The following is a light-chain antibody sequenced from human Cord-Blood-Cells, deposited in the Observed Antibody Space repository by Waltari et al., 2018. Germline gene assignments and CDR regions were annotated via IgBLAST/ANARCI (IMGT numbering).Light chain of an antibody. CDR1: QCVLYSSNNTNY. V-gene: IGKV4-1*01. CDR2: WAS. CDR3: QQYYSTPYT. J-gene: IGKJ2*01. Sequence: DIVMTQSPDSLAVSLGERATINCKSSQCVLYSSNNTNYLAWYQQKPGKPRKLRSSWASTRGSRVPHRFSGSGSGTDFALTISSLQAEDVAVYYCQQYYSTPYTFGQGTKLEIK.